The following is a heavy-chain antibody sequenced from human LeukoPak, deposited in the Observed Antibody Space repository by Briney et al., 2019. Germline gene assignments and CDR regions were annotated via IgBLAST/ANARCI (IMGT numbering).Heavy chain of an antibody. D-gene: IGHD2-2*01. Sequence: SETLSLTCAVHGGSFSGYNWSCIRQPPGKGLEWVGEINHSGSTNYNPSLKSRVTISVDTSKNQSSLKMSSVTAAETAAYYCARRKRSGCSSTSCLLNWLDPWGQGTLVTVSS. CDR1: GGSFSGYN. J-gene: IGHJ5*02. CDR2: INHSGST. V-gene: IGHV4-34*01. CDR3: ARRKRSGCSSTSCLLNWLDP.